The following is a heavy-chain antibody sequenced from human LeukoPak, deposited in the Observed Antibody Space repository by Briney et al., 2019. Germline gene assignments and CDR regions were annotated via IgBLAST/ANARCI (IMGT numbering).Heavy chain of an antibody. V-gene: IGHV3-20*04. CDR3: AKDKGSGSWGYFDY. CDR2: INWNGIIK. CDR1: GFTFEDYG. J-gene: IGHJ4*02. D-gene: IGHD3-10*01. Sequence: GGSLRLSCAVSGFTFEDYGMSWVRQGPGKGLEWVAGINWNGIIKRYGDSVRGRFTISRDKATNSLYLQMNSLRKEDTALYYCAKDKGSGSWGYFDYWGQGTLVTVSS.